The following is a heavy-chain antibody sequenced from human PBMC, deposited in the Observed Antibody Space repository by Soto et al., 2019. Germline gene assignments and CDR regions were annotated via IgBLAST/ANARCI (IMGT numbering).Heavy chain of an antibody. CDR1: GDSFSGYY. CDR3: ARRYGGNFAY. V-gene: IGHV4-34*01. J-gene: IGHJ4*02. D-gene: IGHD1-26*01. Sequence: SETLSLTCAVHGDSFSGYYWSWIRQSPGKGLEWIGEIDHSGSANYNPSLKSRVTISVDTSKNQFSLKLTSVTAADTAVYYCARRYGGNFAYWGQGTLVTVSS. CDR2: IDHSGSA.